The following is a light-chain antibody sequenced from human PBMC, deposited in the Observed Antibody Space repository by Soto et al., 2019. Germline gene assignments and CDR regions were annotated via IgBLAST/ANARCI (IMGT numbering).Light chain of an antibody. CDR1: QSVVTNY. J-gene: IGKJ1*01. Sequence: EVVLTQSPGTLSVSPGEGATLTCRASQSVVTNYLAWYQQKYGQSPRLLIYGALYRAPGIPDRSSGSGSGTDFSLSISRLEPEDFAVYYCQYYDESMWTFGQGTKVDI. CDR3: QYYDESMWT. V-gene: IGKV3-20*01. CDR2: GAL.